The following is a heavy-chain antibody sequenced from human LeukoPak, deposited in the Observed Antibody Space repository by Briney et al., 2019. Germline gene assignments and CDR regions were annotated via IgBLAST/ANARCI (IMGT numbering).Heavy chain of an antibody. CDR2: ISSSLSYI. V-gene: IGHV3-21*01. D-gene: IGHD2-21*02. J-gene: IGHJ4*02. Sequence: GGSLRLSCAASGFTFSSYSMNWVRQAPGKGLEWVSSISSSLSYIYYADSVKGRFTISRDNAKNSLYLQMNSLRAEDTAVYYCAKDPLAYCGGDCYPDFDYWGQGTLVTVSS. CDR1: GFTFSSYS. CDR3: AKDPLAYCGGDCYPDFDY.